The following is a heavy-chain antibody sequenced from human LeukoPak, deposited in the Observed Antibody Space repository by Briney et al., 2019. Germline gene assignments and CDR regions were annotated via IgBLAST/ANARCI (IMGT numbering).Heavy chain of an antibody. D-gene: IGHD1-20*01. CDR2: ISSSGPYI. J-gene: IGHJ4*02. CDR3: ARGRYDWNDVWFDY. CDR1: GFTFSSYS. Sequence: GGSLRLSCAASGFTFSSYSMNWVRQAPGKGLEWVSSISSSGPYIHYADSVKGRFTISRDNAKNSLYLLMNSLEAEDTAVYYCARGRYDWNDVWFDYWGQGTLVTVSS. V-gene: IGHV3-21*01.